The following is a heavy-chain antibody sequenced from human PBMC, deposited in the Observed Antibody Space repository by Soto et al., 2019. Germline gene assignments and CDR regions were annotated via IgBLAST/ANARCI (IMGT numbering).Heavy chain of an antibody. CDR1: GGSISSGYYY. J-gene: IGHJ6*02. V-gene: IGHV4-31*03. CDR2: IHYSERA. CDR3: VREGYYYYGIDV. Sequence: SETLSLTCTVSGGSISSGYYYWIWIRQHPGKGLKWIGCIHYSERAFYNPSLKSRVSISVDTSKNQFSLKVSSVTAADTAVYYCVREGYYYYGIDVWGQGTTVT.